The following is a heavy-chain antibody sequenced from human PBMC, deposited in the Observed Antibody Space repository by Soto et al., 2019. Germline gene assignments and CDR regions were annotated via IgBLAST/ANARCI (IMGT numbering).Heavy chain of an antibody. CDR2: INQSGST. J-gene: IGHJ4*02. Sequence: SETLSLTCAVSGGSISSGGYSWSWIRQPPGKGLEWIGEINQSGSTNYNPSLKSRVTISVDTSKNQFSLKLSSVTAADTGVYYCARTYSSSWSPFDYWGQGTQVT. CDR3: ARTYSSSWSPFDY. D-gene: IGHD6-13*01. V-gene: IGHV4-34*01. CDR1: GGSISSGGYS.